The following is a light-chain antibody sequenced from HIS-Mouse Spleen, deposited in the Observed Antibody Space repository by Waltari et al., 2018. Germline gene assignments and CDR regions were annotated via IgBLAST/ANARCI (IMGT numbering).Light chain of an antibody. CDR3: QAWDSSTARVV. Sequence: SYELTQPPSVSVSPGQTASITCSGDKLGDKYACWYQQKPGQSPVLVIYQDSKRPSGVPERFSGSNSGNTATLTIGGTQAMDEADYYCQAWDSSTARVVFGGGTKLTVL. CDR2: QDS. V-gene: IGLV3-1*01. J-gene: IGLJ2*01. CDR1: KLGDKY.